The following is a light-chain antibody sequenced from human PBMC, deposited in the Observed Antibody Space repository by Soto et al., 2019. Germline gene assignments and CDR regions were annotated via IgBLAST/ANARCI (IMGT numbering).Light chain of an antibody. CDR1: QSVSSY. J-gene: IGKJ4*01. Sequence: EVMLTQSPATLSLSTGERATLSCRASQSVSSYLAWYQQKPGQAPRLLFYDASNRATGIPARFSGSGSGTDFTLTVSSLEPEDFAVYYCQQRSDWPLTFGGGTKVDIK. CDR3: QQRSDWPLT. CDR2: DAS. V-gene: IGKV3-11*01.